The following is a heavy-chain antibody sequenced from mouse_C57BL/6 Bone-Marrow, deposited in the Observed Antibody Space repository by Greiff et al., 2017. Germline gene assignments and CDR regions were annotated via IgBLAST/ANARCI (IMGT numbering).Heavy chain of an antibody. CDR1: GYTFTDYY. CDR3: ARMGWSFDY. V-gene: IGHV1-26*01. J-gene: IGHJ2*01. Sequence: VQLQQSGPELVKPGASVKISCKASGYTFTDYYMNWVKQSHGKSLEWIGDINPNNGGTSYNQKFKGKATLTVDKSSSTAYMELRSLTSEDSAVYYCARMGWSFDYWGQGTTLTVSS. CDR2: INPNNGGT. D-gene: IGHD2-3*01.